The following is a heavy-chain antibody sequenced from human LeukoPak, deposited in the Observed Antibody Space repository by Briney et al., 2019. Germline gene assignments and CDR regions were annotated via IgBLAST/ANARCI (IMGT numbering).Heavy chain of an antibody. CDR2: ISGSGGST. V-gene: IGHV3-23*01. CDR1: GFTFSSYA. CDR3: ARAPVYGMDV. J-gene: IGHJ6*02. Sequence: GGSLRLSCAASGFTFSSYAMSWVRQAPGKGLEWVSAISGSGGSTYYADSVKGRFTISRDNAKNSLYLQMNSLRAEDTAVYYCARAPVYGMDVWGQGTTVTVSS.